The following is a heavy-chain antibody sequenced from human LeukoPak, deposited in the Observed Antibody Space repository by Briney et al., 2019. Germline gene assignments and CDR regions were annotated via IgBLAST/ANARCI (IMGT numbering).Heavy chain of an antibody. V-gene: IGHV5-51*01. CDR1: GYSFTNYW. CDR3: ARPLDAVAGTSSDY. Sequence: GESLKISCKGSGYSFTNYWIGWVRQTPGKGLEWMGVIYPGDSDTRYSPSFQGQVTISVDKSISTAYLHWSSLKASDTAMYYCARPLDAVAGTSSDYWGQGTLLTVSS. CDR2: IYPGDSDT. J-gene: IGHJ4*02. D-gene: IGHD6-19*01.